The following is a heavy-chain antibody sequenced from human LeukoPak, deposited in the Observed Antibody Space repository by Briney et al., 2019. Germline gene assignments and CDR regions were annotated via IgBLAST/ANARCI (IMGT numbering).Heavy chain of an antibody. D-gene: IGHD2-2*01. V-gene: IGHV1-2*02. J-gene: IGHJ4*02. CDR1: GYTFTGYY. CDR3: ARGVVVVPAAMLTGVEIFDY. CDR2: INPNSGGT. Sequence: GASVKVSCKASGYTFTGYYMHWVRQAPGQGLEWMGWINPNSGGTNYAQKFQGRVTMTRDTSISTAYMELSRLRSDDTAVYYCARGVVVVPAAMLTGVEIFDYWGQGTLVTVSS.